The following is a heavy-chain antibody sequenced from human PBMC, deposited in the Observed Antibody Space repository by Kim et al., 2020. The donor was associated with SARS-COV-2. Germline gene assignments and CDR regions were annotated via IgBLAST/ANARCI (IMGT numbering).Heavy chain of an antibody. D-gene: IGHD3-10*01. Sequence: SVKVSCKASGGTFSSYAISWVRQAPGQGLEWMGGIIPIFGTANYAQKFQGRVTITADESTSTAYMELSSLRSEDTAVYYCARDYRFGELPSGPFDYWGQGTLVTVSS. CDR2: IIPIFGTA. V-gene: IGHV1-69*13. CDR3: ARDYRFGELPSGPFDY. J-gene: IGHJ4*02. CDR1: GGTFSSYA.